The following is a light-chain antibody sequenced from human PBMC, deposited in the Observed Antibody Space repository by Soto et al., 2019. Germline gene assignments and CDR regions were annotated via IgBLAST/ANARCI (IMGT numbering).Light chain of an antibody. V-gene: IGKV1-39*01. CDR2: VTS. CDR3: QQSFTTPLT. CDR1: QSINSD. J-gene: IGKJ4*01. Sequence: VHMTQSPSSLSASVGYRVTITCRTSQSINSDLNWYQQKPGEAPKLLIFVTSNLQSGVPSRFNGSGYGTHFNLTVSSLQTDDFATYFCQQSFTTPLTFGGGTKVDIK.